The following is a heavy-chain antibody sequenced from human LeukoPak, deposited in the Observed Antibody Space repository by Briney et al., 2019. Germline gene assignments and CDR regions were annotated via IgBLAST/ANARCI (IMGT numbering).Heavy chain of an antibody. V-gene: IGHV3-23*01. Sequence: GGSLRLSCAASGFSFSSHGMSWVRQAPGKGLEWVSGIIGGAGSTYYADSVRGRFTISGDNSKNTLYLQMNSLRAEDTAVYYCARDKYYYDSSGGGYYFDYWGQGTLVTVSS. CDR3: ARDKYYYDSSGGGYYFDY. D-gene: IGHD3-22*01. CDR1: GFSFSSHG. CDR2: IIGGAGST. J-gene: IGHJ4*02.